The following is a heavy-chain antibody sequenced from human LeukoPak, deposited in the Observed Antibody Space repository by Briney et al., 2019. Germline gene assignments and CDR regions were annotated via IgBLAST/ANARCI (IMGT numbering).Heavy chain of an antibody. CDR3: AREQQLNWFDP. D-gene: IGHD6-13*01. V-gene: IGHV1-3*01. J-gene: IGHJ5*02. CDR2: INAGNGNT. CDR1: GYTFTSYA. Sequence: ASVKVSCKASGYTFTSYAMHWVRQAPRQRLEWMGWINAGNGNTKYSQKFQGRVTITRDTSASTAYMELSSLRSEDTAVYYCAREQQLNWFDPWGQGTLVTVSS.